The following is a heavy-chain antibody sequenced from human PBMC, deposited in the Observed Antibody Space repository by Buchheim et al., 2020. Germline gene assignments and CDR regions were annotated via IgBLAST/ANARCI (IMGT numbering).Heavy chain of an antibody. V-gene: IGHV4-34*01. Sequence: QVQLQQWGAGLLKPSETLSLTCAVYGGSFSGYYWSWIRQPPGKGLEWIGEINHSGSTNYNPSLKSRVTISVDTSKNQFSLKLSSVTAADTAVYYCARPGCVLDDSSGYQTSCFDYWGQGTL. D-gene: IGHD3-22*01. CDR3: ARPGCVLDDSSGYQTSCFDY. CDR2: INHSGST. J-gene: IGHJ4*02. CDR1: GGSFSGYY.